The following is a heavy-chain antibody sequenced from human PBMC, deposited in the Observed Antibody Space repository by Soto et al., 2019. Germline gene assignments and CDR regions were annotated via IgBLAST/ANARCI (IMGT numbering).Heavy chain of an antibody. Sequence: QVQLVQSGAEVKKPGSSVRISCKASGGTINNYILNWVRQAPGRGLEWMGGIFPVSGTSHYAQKFQDRVTLSADKSTATAYMELRSLKSEDTAIYYCARDYLRTTSSGFYYGLDVWGQGTTLTVSS. CDR2: IFPVSGTS. V-gene: IGHV1-69*14. D-gene: IGHD6-6*01. CDR3: ARDYLRTTSSGFYYGLDV. CDR1: GGTINNYI. J-gene: IGHJ6*02.